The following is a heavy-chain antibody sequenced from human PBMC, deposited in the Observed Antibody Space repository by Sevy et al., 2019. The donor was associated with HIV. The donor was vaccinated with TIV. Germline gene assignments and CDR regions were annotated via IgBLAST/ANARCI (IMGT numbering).Heavy chain of an antibody. J-gene: IGHJ6*02. V-gene: IGHV3-30*18. CDR1: RFTFSSYG. CDR2: ISYDGSNK. CDR3: AKAQDESGYSAYGMDV. D-gene: IGHD3-22*01. Sequence: GGSLRLSCAASRFTFSSYGMHWVRQAPGKGLEWVAVISYDGSNKYADSVKGRFTISRDNSKNTLYLQMNSLRPEDTAVYSCAKAQDESGYSAYGMDVWGQGTTVTVSS.